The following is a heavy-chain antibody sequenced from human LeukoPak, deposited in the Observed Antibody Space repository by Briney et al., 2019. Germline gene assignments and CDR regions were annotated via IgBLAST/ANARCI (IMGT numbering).Heavy chain of an antibody. J-gene: IGHJ4*02. CDR3: GRAAGTKSYGLRGTIDY. Sequence: SETLSLPCNVSGGSFNKYYWSWVRQPPGKGLEGIGYIYGSGFTNYSPSLKSRLTISADTSNNQFSLKLSSVTAADTAVYYCGRAAGTKSYGLRGTIDYWGQGALVTVS. D-gene: IGHD5/OR15-5a*01. CDR1: GGSFNKYY. V-gene: IGHV4-59*01. CDR2: IYGSGFT.